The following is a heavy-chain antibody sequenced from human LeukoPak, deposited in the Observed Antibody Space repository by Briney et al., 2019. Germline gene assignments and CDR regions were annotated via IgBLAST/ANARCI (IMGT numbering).Heavy chain of an antibody. D-gene: IGHD3-22*01. CDR2: FDPEDGET. CDR3: ATGYYYDSSGYPDY. V-gene: IGHV1-24*01. Sequence: GASVKVSCKASGYTFTSYGISWVRQAPGKGLEWMGGFDPEDGETIFAQKFQGRVTMTEDTSTDTAYMELSSLRSEDTAVYYCATGYYYDSSGYPDYWGQGTLVTVSS. CDR1: GYTFTSYG. J-gene: IGHJ4*02.